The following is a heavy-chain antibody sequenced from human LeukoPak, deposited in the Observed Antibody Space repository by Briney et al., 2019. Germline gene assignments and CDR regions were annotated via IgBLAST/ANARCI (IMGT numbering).Heavy chain of an antibody. D-gene: IGHD4-17*01. CDR2: ISNDGSNK. V-gene: IGHV3-30*03. J-gene: IGHJ4*02. Sequence: PGGSLRLSRAASGFTFSTYGIHWVRQAPGKGLEWVAVISNDGSNKYYADSVKGRFTISRDNAKNSLYLQMNGLRDEDTAVYYCVIDYGDYGGYWGQGTLVTVSS. CDR1: GFTFSTYG. CDR3: VIDYGDYGGY.